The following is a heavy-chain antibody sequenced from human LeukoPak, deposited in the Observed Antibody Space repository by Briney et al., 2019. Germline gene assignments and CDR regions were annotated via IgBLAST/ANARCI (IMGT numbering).Heavy chain of an antibody. V-gene: IGHV3-49*03. CDR3: SRVPGAKGAMELYFDY. J-gene: IGHJ4*02. Sequence: GGSLRLSCSASGFTFGDYAMSWFRQAPGKGLEWVGFIRSKTYGGSIDYAASVKGRLTISRDDSKSIAYLQLNGLRSEDTAVYYCSRVPGAKGAMELYFDYWGQGTQVTVSS. CDR1: GFTFGDYA. D-gene: IGHD1-7*01. CDR2: IRSKTYGGSI.